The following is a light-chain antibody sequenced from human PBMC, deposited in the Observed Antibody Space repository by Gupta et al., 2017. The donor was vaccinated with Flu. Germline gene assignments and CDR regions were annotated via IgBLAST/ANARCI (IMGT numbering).Light chain of an antibody. V-gene: IGLV2-14*03. J-gene: IGLJ1*01. Sequence: QSPLTQPASVSGLPGQPITISCTGTNNDVGGYDYVSWYQQHPGKAPKLIIYDVSNRPSGVSNHFSGSKSGNTASLMISGLQPEDEADYYCGSYASRSSYVFGTGTRVTVL. CDR3: GSYASRSSYV. CDR2: DVS. CDR1: NNDVGGYDY.